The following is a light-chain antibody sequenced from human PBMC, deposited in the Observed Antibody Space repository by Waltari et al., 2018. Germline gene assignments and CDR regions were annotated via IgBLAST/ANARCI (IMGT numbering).Light chain of an antibody. CDR3: SSYTTTSSWV. CDR2: DVS. V-gene: IGLV2-14*01. CDR1: SGDIGNYKF. Sequence: QSALTQPASVSGSPGQSITISCTGTSGDIGNYKFVSWYQQEPGRAPKLIVYDVSQRPSGVSTRFSGSKSGNTAFLTISGVQAEDEADYYCSSYTTTSSWVFGGGTKLTGL. J-gene: IGLJ3*02.